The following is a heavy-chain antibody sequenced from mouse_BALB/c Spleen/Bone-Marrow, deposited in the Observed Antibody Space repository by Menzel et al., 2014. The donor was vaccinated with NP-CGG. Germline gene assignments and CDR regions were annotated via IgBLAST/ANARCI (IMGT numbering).Heavy chain of an antibody. CDR2: ISSGGSYT. Sequence: DVMLVESGGGLVKPGGSLKPSCAASGFTFSSYTMSWVRQTPEKRLEWVATISSGGSYTYYPDSVKGRFTISRDNAKNTLYLQMSSLKFEDTAMYYCTRDGKGNYDYAMDYWGQGTSVTVSS. V-gene: IGHV5-6-4*01. CDR1: GFTFSSYT. CDR3: TRDGKGNYDYAMDY. D-gene: IGHD2-1*01. J-gene: IGHJ4*01.